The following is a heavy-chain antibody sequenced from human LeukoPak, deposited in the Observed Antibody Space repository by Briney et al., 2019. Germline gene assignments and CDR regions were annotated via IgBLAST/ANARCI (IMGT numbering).Heavy chain of an antibody. CDR2: ISGSGGST. J-gene: IGHJ3*02. Sequence: GGSLRLSCAASGFTFSSYAMSWVRQAPGKGLEWVSGISGSGGSTYYADSVKGRFTISKDNSKNTVYLQMNSLRAEDTAVYYCAKGTNQWLSRNAFDIWGQGTMVTASS. V-gene: IGHV3-23*01. CDR3: AKGTNQWLSRNAFDI. D-gene: IGHD5-12*01. CDR1: GFTFSSYA.